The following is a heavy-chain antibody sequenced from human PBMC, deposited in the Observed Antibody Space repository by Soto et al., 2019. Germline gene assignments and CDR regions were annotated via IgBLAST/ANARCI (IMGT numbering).Heavy chain of an antibody. J-gene: IGHJ4*02. CDR1: GFTFSSYA. V-gene: IGHV3-23*01. Sequence: EVQLLESGGGLVQPGGSLRLSCAASGFTFSSYAMSWVRQAPGKGLEWVSAISGSGGSTYYADSVKGRFTISRDNSRYTLYLQLTSLGAEDTVVYYCASVDRFSGSYSAYAFDYWGQGTLVTVSS. D-gene: IGHD1-26*01. CDR3: ASVDRFSGSYSAYAFDY. CDR2: ISGSGGST.